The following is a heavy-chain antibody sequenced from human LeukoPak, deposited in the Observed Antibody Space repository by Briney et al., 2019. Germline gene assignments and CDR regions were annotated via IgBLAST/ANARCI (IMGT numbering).Heavy chain of an antibody. CDR3: ARETESYSGSYWPLPNWFDP. J-gene: IGHJ5*02. CDR1: GGSISSYY. CDR2: IYTSGST. D-gene: IGHD1-26*01. Sequence: PSETLSLTCTVSGGSISSYYWSWIRQPAGKGLEWIGRIYTSGSTNYNPSLKSRVTMSVDTSKNQFSLKLSSVTAADTAVYYCARETESYSGSYWPLPNWFDPWGQGTLVTVSS. V-gene: IGHV4-4*07.